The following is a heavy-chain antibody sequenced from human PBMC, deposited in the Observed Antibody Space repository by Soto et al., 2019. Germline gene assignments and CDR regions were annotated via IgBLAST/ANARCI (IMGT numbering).Heavy chain of an antibody. J-gene: IGHJ4*02. CDR2: IYHTGST. V-gene: IGHV4-31*03. CDR1: GGSISTVGHY. D-gene: IGHD6-13*01. Sequence: TLSLTCSVSGGSISTVGHYWTWIRQPPGKGLEWIGSIYHTGSTYYSKSLRSRLTMSVDTSKSQFSLRLSSVTAADTAVYYCARAAGTLRSRNCDYWGQGSLVTVSS. CDR3: ARAAGTLRSRNCDY.